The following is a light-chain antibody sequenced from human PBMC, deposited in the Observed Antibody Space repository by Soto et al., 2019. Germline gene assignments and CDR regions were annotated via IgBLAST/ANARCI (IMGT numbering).Light chain of an antibody. J-gene: IGKJ1*01. CDR2: SAS. CDR3: HQFGSLPET. V-gene: IGKV3-20*01. CDR1: QSVASSY. Sequence: EVVLTQSPGTLSLSPGERVTLSCRASQSVASSYLAWYQQKPGRAPRLLFYSASSRATGIPDRFSGSGSGTDFTLTISSLEPEDFAVYYCHQFGSLPETFGQGTNVE.